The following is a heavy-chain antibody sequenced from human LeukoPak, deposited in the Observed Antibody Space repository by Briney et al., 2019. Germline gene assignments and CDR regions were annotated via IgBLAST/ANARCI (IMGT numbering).Heavy chain of an antibody. CDR3: ARDGVIAVAVFYFDY. Sequence: GRSLRLSCAASGFTFSSYAMHWVRQAPGKGLEWVAVISYDGSNKYYADSVKGRFTISRDNSKNTLYLQMNSLRAEDTAVYHCARDGVIAVAVFYFDYWGQGTLVTVSS. J-gene: IGHJ4*02. V-gene: IGHV3-30*01. CDR2: ISYDGSNK. CDR1: GFTFSSYA. D-gene: IGHD6-19*01.